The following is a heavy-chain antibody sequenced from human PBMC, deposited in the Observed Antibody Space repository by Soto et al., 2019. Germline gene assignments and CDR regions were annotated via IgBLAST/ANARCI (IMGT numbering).Heavy chain of an antibody. CDR2: IYYSGST. CDR3: ARGIAGADYFDY. Sequence: SDSLSLSYTVSVSSTRSDLYYRSCIRPTPGQGLEWFGHIYYSGSTDYNPSLKSRVTISVDTSKNQFSLKLSSETAADKARHNCARGIAGADYFDYWGQGTLVTVSS. CDR1: VSSTRSDLYY. J-gene: IGHJ4*02. V-gene: IGHV4-30-4*01. D-gene: IGHD6-19*01.